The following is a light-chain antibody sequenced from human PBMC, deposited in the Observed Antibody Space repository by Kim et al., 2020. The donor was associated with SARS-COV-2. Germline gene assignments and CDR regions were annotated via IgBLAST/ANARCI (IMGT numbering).Light chain of an antibody. CDR1: NIGSKS. V-gene: IGLV3-21*04. CDR2: YDS. J-gene: IGLJ2*01. CDR3: QVWDSSSDHHVV. Sequence: SYELTQPPSVSVAPGKTARITCGGNNIGSKSVHWYQQKPGQAPVLVIYYDSDRPSGTPERFSGSNSGNTATLTISRVEAGDEADYYCQVWDSSSDHHVV.